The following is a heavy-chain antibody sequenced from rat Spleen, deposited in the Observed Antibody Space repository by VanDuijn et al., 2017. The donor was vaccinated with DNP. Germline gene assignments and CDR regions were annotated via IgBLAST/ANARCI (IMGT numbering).Heavy chain of an antibody. V-gene: IGHV5-20*01. CDR2: IGSDGGRT. CDR1: GFTFSAYY. Sequence: EVQLVESGGGLVQPGRSLKLSCAASGFTFSAYYMAWVRQAPAKGLEWVAYIGSDGGRTYYPDSVKGRFTISRDNAEDTVYLQMNSLRSEDSATYYCAKVRTTGIPGFAYWGQGTLVTVSS. CDR3: AKVRTTGIPGFAY. J-gene: IGHJ3*01. D-gene: IGHD1-9*01.